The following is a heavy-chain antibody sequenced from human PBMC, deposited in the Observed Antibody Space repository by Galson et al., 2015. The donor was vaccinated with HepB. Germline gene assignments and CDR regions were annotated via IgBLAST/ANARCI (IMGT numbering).Heavy chain of an antibody. V-gene: IGHV1-2*02. D-gene: IGHD3-22*01. CDR2: INPNSGGT. CDR1: GFTFTGYY. CDR3: ARDGDYYDSSGYYFS. J-gene: IGHJ4*02. Sequence: SVKVSCKASGFTFTGYYMHWVRQAPGQGLEWMGGINPNSGGTNYAQKFQGRVTMTRDTSISTAYMELSRLRSDDTAVYYCARDGDYYDSSGYYFSWGQGTLVTVSS.